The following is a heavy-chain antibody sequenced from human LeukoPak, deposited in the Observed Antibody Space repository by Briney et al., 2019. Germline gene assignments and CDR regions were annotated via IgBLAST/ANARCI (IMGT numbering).Heavy chain of an antibody. J-gene: IGHJ4*02. Sequence: GGSLRLSCAASGFTFSSYAMSWVRQAPGKGLEWVSAISGSSGSTYYADSVKGRFTISRDNSKNTLYLQMNSLRAEDTAVYYCAKDVYYYDSSGYYGTTFDYWGQGTLVTVSS. CDR1: GFTFSSYA. CDR2: ISGSSGST. D-gene: IGHD3-22*01. CDR3: AKDVYYYDSSGYYGTTFDY. V-gene: IGHV3-23*01.